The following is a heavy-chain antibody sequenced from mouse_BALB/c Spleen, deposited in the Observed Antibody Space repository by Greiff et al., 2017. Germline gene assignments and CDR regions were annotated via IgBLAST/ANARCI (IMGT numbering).Heavy chain of an antibody. J-gene: IGHJ4*01. V-gene: IGHV1S29*02. CDR3: ARHLRYYYGSSYGAMDY. D-gene: IGHD1-1*01. CDR1: GYTFTDYN. Sequence: VQLQQSGPELVKPGASVKISCKASGYTFTDYNMHWVKQSHGKSLEWIGYIYPYNGGTGYNQKFKSKATLTVDNSSSTAYMELRSLTSEDSAVYYCARHLRYYYGSSYGAMDYWGQGTSVTVSS. CDR2: IYPYNGGT.